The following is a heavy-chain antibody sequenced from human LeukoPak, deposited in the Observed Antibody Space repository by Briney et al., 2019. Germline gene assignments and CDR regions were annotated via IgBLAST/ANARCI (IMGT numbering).Heavy chain of an antibody. Sequence: GGSLRLSCAASVFTFSSYAMSWVRQAPGKGLEWVSAISGSGGSTYYADSVKGRFTISRDNSKNTLYLQMNSLRAEDTAVYYCAKGPLVDPSNFDYWGQGTLVTVSS. D-gene: IGHD3-9*01. V-gene: IGHV3-23*01. CDR1: VFTFSSYA. J-gene: IGHJ4*02. CDR2: ISGSGGST. CDR3: AKGPLVDPSNFDY.